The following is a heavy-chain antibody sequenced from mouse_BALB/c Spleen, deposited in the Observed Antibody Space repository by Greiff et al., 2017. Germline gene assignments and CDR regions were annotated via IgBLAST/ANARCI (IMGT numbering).Heavy chain of an antibody. CDR3: ARYGDGNYDAMDY. CDR1: GDSITSGY. J-gene: IGHJ4*01. Sequence: EVKVEESGPSLVKPSQTLSLTCSVTGDSITSGYWNWIRKFPGNKLEYMGYISYSGSTYYNPSLKSRISITRDTSKNQYYLQLNSVTTEDTATYYCARYGDGNYDAMDYWGQGTSVTVSS. CDR2: ISYSGST. V-gene: IGHV3-8*02. D-gene: IGHD2-1*01.